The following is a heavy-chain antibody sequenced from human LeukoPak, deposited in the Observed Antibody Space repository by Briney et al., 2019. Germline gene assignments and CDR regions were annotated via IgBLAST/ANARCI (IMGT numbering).Heavy chain of an antibody. CDR1: GGTFSSYA. Sequence: SVKVSCKASGGTFSSYAISWVRQAPGQGLEWMGGIIPIFGTANYAQKFQGRVTITTDESTSTAYMELSSLRSEDTAVYYCARIAVAGRRHYYYYYYTDVWGKGTTVTVSS. J-gene: IGHJ6*03. V-gene: IGHV1-69*05. D-gene: IGHD6-19*01. CDR3: ARIAVAGRRHYYYYYYTDV. CDR2: IIPIFGTA.